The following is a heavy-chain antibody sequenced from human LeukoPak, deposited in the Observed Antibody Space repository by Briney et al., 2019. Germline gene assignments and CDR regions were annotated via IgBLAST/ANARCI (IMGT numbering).Heavy chain of an antibody. Sequence: GGSLRLSCAASGFTFSSYSMNWVRQAPGKGLEWVSSISSSSSYIYYADSVKGRFTISRDNAKNSLYLQMNSLRAEDTALYYCARAGLYNWNYEGTAYFDYWGQGTLVTVSS. CDR2: ISSSSSYI. CDR1: GFTFSSYS. V-gene: IGHV3-21*04. CDR3: ARAGLYNWNYEGTAYFDY. J-gene: IGHJ4*02. D-gene: IGHD1-7*01.